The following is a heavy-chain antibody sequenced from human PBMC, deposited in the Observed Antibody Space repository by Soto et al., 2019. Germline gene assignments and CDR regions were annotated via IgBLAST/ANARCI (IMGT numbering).Heavy chain of an antibody. J-gene: IGHJ6*02. CDR2: TYYRSRWYN. V-gene: IGHV6-1*01. CDR3: ARSEEDSDYYYYGMDV. D-gene: IGHD2-15*01. Sequence: SQTLSLTCVISGDSVSSNSVALNVGMQSPSRGLEWLGRTYYRSRWYNDYEVSVRSRIAINPDTSKNHFSLQLNSVTPDDTAVYYCARSEEDSDYYYYGMDVWGQGTTVTVSS. CDR1: GDSVSSNSVA.